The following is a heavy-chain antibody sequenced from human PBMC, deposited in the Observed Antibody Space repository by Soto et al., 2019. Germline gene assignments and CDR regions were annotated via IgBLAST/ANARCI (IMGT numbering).Heavy chain of an antibody. CDR3: TTDSAARTTHYYYYGMDV. V-gene: IGHV3-15*07. Sequence: EVQLVESGGGLVKPGGSLRLSCAASGFTFSNAWMNWVRQAPGKGLEWVVRIKSKTDGGTTDYAAPVKGRFTISRDDSKNTLYLQMNSLKTEDTAVYYCTTDSAARTTHYYYYGMDVWGQGTTVTVSS. CDR1: GFTFSNAW. CDR2: IKSKTDGGTT. D-gene: IGHD6-6*01. J-gene: IGHJ6*02.